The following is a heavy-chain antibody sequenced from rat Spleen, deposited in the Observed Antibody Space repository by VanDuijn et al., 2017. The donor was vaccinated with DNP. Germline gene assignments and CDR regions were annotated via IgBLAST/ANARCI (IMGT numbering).Heavy chain of an antibody. J-gene: IGHJ4*01. Sequence: EVQLVESGGGLVQPGRSLKLSCVVSGFTFNNFGMAWVRQTPTKGLEWVASITNSGGSTNYRDSVKGRFTISRDNAKSTLYLQMDSLRSEDTATYYCATFEERDAWGQGTSVTVSS. CDR1: GFTFNNFG. CDR2: ITNSGGST. V-gene: IGHV5S13*01. CDR3: ATFEERDA. D-gene: IGHD4-2*01.